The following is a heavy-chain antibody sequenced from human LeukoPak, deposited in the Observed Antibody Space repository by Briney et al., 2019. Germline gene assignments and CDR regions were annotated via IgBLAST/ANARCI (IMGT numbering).Heavy chain of an antibody. D-gene: IGHD3-3*01. CDR2: ISSSSSYI. V-gene: IGHV3-21*01. J-gene: IGHJ3*02. CDR3: ARDEVTIFGVVTAEAFDI. Sequence: GGSLRLSCAASGFTFSSYSMNWVRQAPGKGLEWVSSISSSSSYIYYADSVKGRFTISRDNAKNSLYLQMNSLRAEDTAVYYCARDEVTIFGVVTAEAFDIWGQGTMVTASS. CDR1: GFTFSSYS.